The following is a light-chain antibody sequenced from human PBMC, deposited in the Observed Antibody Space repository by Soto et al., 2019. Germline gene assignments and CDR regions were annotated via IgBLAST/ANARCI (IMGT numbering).Light chain of an antibody. CDR2: AAS. CDR3: QQDYTSPPRYT. Sequence: EIVLTQSPGTLSLSPGESATLSCRASQSLNSNFLAWYQQKPGQAPRLLVYAASRRDTGIPNRFSGSASGTGFTLTISRLGPEDFAVYYCQQDYTSPPRYTFGQGTKLEIK. CDR1: QSLNSNF. J-gene: IGKJ2*01. V-gene: IGKV3-20*01.